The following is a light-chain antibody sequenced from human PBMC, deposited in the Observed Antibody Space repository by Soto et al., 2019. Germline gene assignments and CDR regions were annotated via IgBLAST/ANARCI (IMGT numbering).Light chain of an antibody. J-gene: IGKJ1*01. Sequence: DIQMTQSPSSLSASVGDRVTITCRASQSVRSHLNWFQQKRGKAPDLLIYGASTLQFGVPSRFSGSGSRTDFILNISNLQPEDFAIYFFLQSFRTPRKFGQGTKVHIK. CDR2: GAS. CDR3: LQSFRTPRK. V-gene: IGKV1-39*01. CDR1: QSVRSH.